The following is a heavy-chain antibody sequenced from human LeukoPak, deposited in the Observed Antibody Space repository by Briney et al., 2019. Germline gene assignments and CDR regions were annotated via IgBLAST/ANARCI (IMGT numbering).Heavy chain of an antibody. Sequence: GGSLRLSCAASGFTLSSYAMSWVRQAPGKGLEWVSAISGSGGSTYYADSVKGRFTISRDNSKNTLYLQMNSLRAEDTAVYYCAKYGDYDYYYYGMDVWGQGTTVTVSS. CDR3: AKYGDYDYYYYGMDV. D-gene: IGHD4-17*01. CDR2: ISGSGGST. J-gene: IGHJ6*02. V-gene: IGHV3-23*01. CDR1: GFTLSSYA.